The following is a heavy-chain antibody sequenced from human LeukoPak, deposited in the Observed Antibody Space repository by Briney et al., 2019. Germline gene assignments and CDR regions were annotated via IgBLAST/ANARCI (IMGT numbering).Heavy chain of an antibody. D-gene: IGHD3-10*01. J-gene: IGHJ3*02. CDR2: VLPVLGLS. Sequence: SVKVSCKASGYTFTSYGISWVRQAPGQGLEWMGRVLPVLGLSKTAQNFQGRVTITADKSTTTAYMELSSLRSEDTAVYYCARGSYYGSGSATDAFDIWGQGTKVTVS. CDR3: ARGSYYGSGSATDAFDI. CDR1: GYTFTSYG. V-gene: IGHV1-69*04.